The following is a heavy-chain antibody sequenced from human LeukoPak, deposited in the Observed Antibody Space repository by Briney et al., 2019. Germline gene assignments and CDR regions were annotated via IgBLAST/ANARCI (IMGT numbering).Heavy chain of an antibody. CDR3: ARTINFWSGFIDY. J-gene: IGHJ4*02. V-gene: IGHV4-38-2*01. Sequence: SETLSLTCAVSGYSISSGYYWGWIRPPPGKGLEWIGSIYHSGSTYYNPSLKSRVTISVDTSKNQFSLKLSSVTAADTAVYYCARTINFWSGFIDYWGQGTLVTVSS. CDR1: GYSISSGYY. D-gene: IGHD3-3*01. CDR2: IYHSGST.